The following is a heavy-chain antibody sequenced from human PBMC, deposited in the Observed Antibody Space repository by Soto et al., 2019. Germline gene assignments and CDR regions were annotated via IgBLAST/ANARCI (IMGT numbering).Heavy chain of an antibody. CDR3: ARGLACSGGSCYFGGNWLDP. CDR1: GYTFTSYA. Sequence: ASVKVSCKASGYTFTSYAMHWVRQAPGQRLEWMGWINAGNGNTKYSQKFQGRVTITRDTSASTAYMELSSLRSEDTAVYYCARGLACSGGSCYFGGNWLDPWGQGTLVTVS. CDR2: INAGNGNT. J-gene: IGHJ5*02. V-gene: IGHV1-3*01. D-gene: IGHD2-15*01.